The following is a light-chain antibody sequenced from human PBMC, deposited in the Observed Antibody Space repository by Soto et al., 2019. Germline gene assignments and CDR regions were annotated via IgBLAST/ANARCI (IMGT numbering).Light chain of an antibody. CDR1: ETVAGSY. CDR3: QQYSKWPLT. V-gene: IGKV3-15*01. CDR2: GAS. Sequence: EIVLTQSPGTLSLSPGERATLSCRASETVAGSYLAWYQQKPGQAPRLLIYGASTGATGIPARFSGSGSGTEFILTISSLQSEDFAVYYCQQYSKWPLTFGGGTKVDIK. J-gene: IGKJ4*01.